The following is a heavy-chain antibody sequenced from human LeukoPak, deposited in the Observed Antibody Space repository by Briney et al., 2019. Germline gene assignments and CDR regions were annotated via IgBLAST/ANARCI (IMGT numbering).Heavy chain of an antibody. D-gene: IGHD3-16*01. CDR1: GFTVSSNY. V-gene: IGHV3-53*01. CDR2: IYSGGST. J-gene: IGHJ3*02. Sequence: PGGSLRLSCAASGFTVSSNYMSWVRQAPGKGLEWVSVIYSGGSTYYADSVKGRFTISRDNSKSTLYLQMNSLRAEDTAVYYCARVGFGSAFDIWGQGTMVTVSS. CDR3: ARVGFGSAFDI.